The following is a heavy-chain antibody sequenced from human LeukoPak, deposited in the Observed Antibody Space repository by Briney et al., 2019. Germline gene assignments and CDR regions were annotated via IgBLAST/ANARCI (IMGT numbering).Heavy chain of an antibody. J-gene: IGHJ3*02. CDR2: MSGSGGGT. Sequence: GGSLRLSCAASGFTFSNYAMSWVRQAPGKGLEWVSVMSGSGGGTWYSDSVKGRFTISRDNSKNTLYLQMSSLRAEDTAVYYCAKEEAADGDAFDIWGQGTMVTISS. D-gene: IGHD6-13*01. V-gene: IGHV3-23*01. CDR1: GFTFSNYA. CDR3: AKEEAADGDAFDI.